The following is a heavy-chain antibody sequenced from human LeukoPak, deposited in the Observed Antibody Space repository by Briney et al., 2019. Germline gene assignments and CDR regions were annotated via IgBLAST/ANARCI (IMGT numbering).Heavy chain of an antibody. CDR3: ARDPGPGLHYYYYYMDV. CDR2: IYTSGST. V-gene: IGHV4-61*02. Sequence: KASETLSLTCTISGGSINSGTYYWSWIRQPAGKGLEWIGRIYTSGSTNYNPSLKSRVTISIDTNNQFSLKLTSVTAADTAVYYCARDPGPGLHYYYYYMDVWGKGTTVTVSS. CDR1: GGSINSGTYY. D-gene: IGHD5-12*01. J-gene: IGHJ6*03.